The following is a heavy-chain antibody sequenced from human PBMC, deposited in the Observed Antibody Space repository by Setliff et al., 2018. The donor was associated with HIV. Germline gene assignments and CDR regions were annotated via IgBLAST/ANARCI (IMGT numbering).Heavy chain of an antibody. CDR3: ARDGWRHVLHGNYYYYFMDV. CDR2: ISAYNGYT. J-gene: IGHJ6*03. CDR1: GYSFTDHY. Sequence: ASVKVSCKTSGYSFTDHYIHWLRQAPGQGLEWMGWISAYNGYTNYAQKLQGRVTMTTDTSTSTAYMELRSLRSDDTAVYYCARDGWRHVLHGNYYYYFMDVWGKGTTVTVSS. V-gene: IGHV1-18*04. D-gene: IGHD2-8*01.